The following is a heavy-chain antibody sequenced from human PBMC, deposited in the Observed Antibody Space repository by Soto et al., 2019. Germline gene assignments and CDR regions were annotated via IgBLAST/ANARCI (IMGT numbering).Heavy chain of an antibody. V-gene: IGHV4-31*03. CDR1: GGSISSGGYY. J-gene: IGHJ6*02. CDR2: IYYSGST. Sequence: PSETLSLTCTVSGGSISSGGYYWSWIRQHPGKGLEWIGYIYYSGSTNYNPSLKSRVTISVDTSKNQFSLKLSSVTAADTAVYYCARDGREPDYYYYGMDVWGQGTTVTVSS. CDR3: ARDGREPDYYYYGMDV. D-gene: IGHD1-26*01.